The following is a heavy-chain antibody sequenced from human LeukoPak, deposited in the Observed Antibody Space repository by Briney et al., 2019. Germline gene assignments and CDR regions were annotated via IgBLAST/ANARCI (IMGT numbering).Heavy chain of an antibody. CDR2: IYHSGST. V-gene: IGHV4-38-2*01. D-gene: IGHD3-22*01. J-gene: IGHJ4*02. CDR1: GYSISSGYY. Sequence: SETLSLTCAVSGYSISSGYYWGWIRQPPGKGLEWIGSIYHSGSTYYNPSLKSRVTISVDTSKNQFSLKLSSVTAADTAVYYCARGGYSGTLRLRATGYYLDYWGQGTLVTVSS. CDR3: ARGGYSGTLRLRATGYYLDY.